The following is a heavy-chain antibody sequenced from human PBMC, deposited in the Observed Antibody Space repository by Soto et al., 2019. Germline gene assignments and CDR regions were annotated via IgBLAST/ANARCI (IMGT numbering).Heavy chain of an antibody. J-gene: IGHJ6*02. CDR3: AKEGPGVGSHFYYCIDL. D-gene: IGHD2-15*01. Sequence: GGSLRLSCAASGFVFSDYGMHWVRQAPGKGLEWVALITNDGNNEFYRESVQCLFSISTGRSKTTEDLLMNSLRPEDTGVYYCAKEGPGVGSHFYYCIDLWGQGTTVTVSS. V-gene: IGHV3-30*02. CDR1: GFVFSDYG. CDR2: ITNDGNNE.